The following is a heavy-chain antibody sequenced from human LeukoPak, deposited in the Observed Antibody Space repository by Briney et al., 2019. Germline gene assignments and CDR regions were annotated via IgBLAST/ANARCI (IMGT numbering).Heavy chain of an antibody. CDR1: GFTFSSYA. Sequence: GGSLRLSCAASGFTFSSYAMSWVRQAPGKGLEWVSAISGSGGSTYYADSVRGRFTISRDNSKNTLYLQMNSLRAEDTAVYYCAKDQILTGYYNAKNYYYYYGMDVWGKGTTVTVSS. CDR3: AKDQILTGYYNAKNYYYYYGMDV. J-gene: IGHJ6*04. CDR2: ISGSGGST. V-gene: IGHV3-23*01. D-gene: IGHD3-9*01.